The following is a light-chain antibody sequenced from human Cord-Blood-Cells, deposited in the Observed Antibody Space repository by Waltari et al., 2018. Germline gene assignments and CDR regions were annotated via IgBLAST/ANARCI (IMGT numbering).Light chain of an antibody. CDR2: DVS. J-gene: IGLJ2*01. V-gene: IGLV2-14*01. CDR1: SSDVGGYNS. CDR3: SSYTSSSTLV. Sequence: QSALTQPASVSGSAGQSVPISSTGTSSDVGGYNSVSWYQQHPGKAPKLMIYDVSNRPSGVSNRFSGSKSGNTASLTISGLQAEDEADYYCSSYTSSSTLVFGGGTKLTVL.